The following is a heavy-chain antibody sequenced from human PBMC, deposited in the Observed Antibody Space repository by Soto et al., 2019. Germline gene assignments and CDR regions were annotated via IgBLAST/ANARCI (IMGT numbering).Heavy chain of an antibody. Sequence: SETLSLTCAVYGGYFRGSYWSWIRQPTGKGLEWIGEINHSGSTNYNPSLKSRVTISVDTSKNQFSLKLSSVTAADTAVYYCARGPIVVVPARGADYWGQGTLVTVSS. CDR3: ARGPIVVVPARGADY. V-gene: IGHV4-34*01. D-gene: IGHD2-2*01. CDR2: INHSGST. J-gene: IGHJ4*02. CDR1: GGYFRGSY.